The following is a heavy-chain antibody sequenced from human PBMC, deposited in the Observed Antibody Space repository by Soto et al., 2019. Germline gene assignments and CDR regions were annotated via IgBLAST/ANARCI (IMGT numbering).Heavy chain of an antibody. CDR1: GYTFTSYG. CDR2: VSPENRNA. V-gene: IGHV1-18*01. D-gene: IGHD4-17*01. J-gene: IGHJ4*02. CDR3: EVTTGY. Sequence: ASVKVSCKASGYTFTSYGISWVRQAPGQGLEYMGWVSPENRNAGYAPQFRGRVSMTADTSINTVYLELTTLTYEDTAVYYCEVTTGYWGQGTMVTVPQ.